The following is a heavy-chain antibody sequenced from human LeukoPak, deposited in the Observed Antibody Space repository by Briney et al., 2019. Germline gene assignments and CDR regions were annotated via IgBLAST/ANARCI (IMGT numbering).Heavy chain of an antibody. V-gene: IGHV2-5*01. CDR2: IYCNDDK. D-gene: IGHD2-15*01. J-gene: IGHJ4*02. Sequence: SGPTLVHPTQTLTLTCTFSGFSLTTSGVGVGWMRQPPVKALEWLAVIYCNDDKYYSPSLKSRFTITKDTSKNQVVLTMTNMNPVDTATYYCVVGFDYWGQGILVTVSS. CDR1: GFSLTTSGVG. CDR3: VVGFDY.